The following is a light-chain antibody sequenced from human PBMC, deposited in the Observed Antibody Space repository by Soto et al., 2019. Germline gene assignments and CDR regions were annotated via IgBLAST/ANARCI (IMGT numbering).Light chain of an antibody. CDR3: QQHNNWPWT. Sequence: VLTQSPGTLSLSPGEGATLSCRASQRVASDLAWYQQKPGQAPRLLIYGASTRATGIPVRFSGSGSGTEFTLTISSLQSEDYALYYCQQHNNWPWTFGQGTKVDIK. CDR2: GAS. CDR1: QRVASD. V-gene: IGKV3-15*01. J-gene: IGKJ1*01.